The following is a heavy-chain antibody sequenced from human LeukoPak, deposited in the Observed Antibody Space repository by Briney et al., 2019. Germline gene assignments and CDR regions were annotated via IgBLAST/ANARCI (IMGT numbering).Heavy chain of an antibody. CDR3: ARYSGSYYMGDY. Sequence: QTGGSLRLSCAASGFTFSSYSMNWVRQAPGKGLEWVSYISGTSHTIYYADSVEGRFTISRDNAKNSLYLQMNSLRAEDTAVYYCARYSGSYYMGDYWGQGTLVTVSS. CDR1: GFTFSSYS. V-gene: IGHV3-48*01. J-gene: IGHJ4*02. CDR2: ISGTSHTI. D-gene: IGHD3-10*01.